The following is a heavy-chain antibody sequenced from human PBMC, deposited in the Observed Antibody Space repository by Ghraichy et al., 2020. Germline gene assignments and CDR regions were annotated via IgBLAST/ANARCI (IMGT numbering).Heavy chain of an antibody. CDR3: ATRGGHRCDYVDAFDI. CDR1: GASTTRNY. J-gene: IGHJ3*02. CDR2: IYYRGST. V-gene: IGHV4-59*08. D-gene: IGHD4-17*01. Sequence: SETLSLTCSVSGASTTRNYWTWIRQPPGKGLGWNGYIYYRGSTDYNPTLKSRVTISVDTSKTHISLNLKSVTAADTSGYYCATRGGHRCDYVDAFDIWGLGTLVTVSS.